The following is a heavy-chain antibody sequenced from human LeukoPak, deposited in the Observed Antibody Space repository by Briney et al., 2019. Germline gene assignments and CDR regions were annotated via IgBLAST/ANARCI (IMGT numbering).Heavy chain of an antibody. Sequence: GRSLRLSCAASEFSVGSNYMTWVRQAPGKGLEWVANIKQDGSEKYYVDSVKGRFTISRDNAKNSLYLQMNSLRAEDTAVYYCARGSSGWFHYYYYMDVWGKGTTVTVSS. J-gene: IGHJ6*03. CDR2: IKQDGSEK. V-gene: IGHV3-7*01. D-gene: IGHD6-19*01. CDR1: EFSVGSNY. CDR3: ARGSSGWFHYYYYMDV.